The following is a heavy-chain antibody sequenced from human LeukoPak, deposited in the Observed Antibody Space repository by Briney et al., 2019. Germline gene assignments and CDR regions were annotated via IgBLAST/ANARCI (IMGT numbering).Heavy chain of an antibody. J-gene: IGHJ4*02. V-gene: IGHV4-59*08. D-gene: IGHD5-18*01. CDR1: GGSISSYY. Sequence: SETLSLTCTVSGGSISSYYWSWIRQPPGKGLEWIGYIYYSGSTNYNPSLKSRVTISVDTSKNQFSLKLSSVTAADTAVYYCARGYSYTNFDFWGRGTLVTVSS. CDR2: IYYSGST. CDR3: ARGYSYTNFDF.